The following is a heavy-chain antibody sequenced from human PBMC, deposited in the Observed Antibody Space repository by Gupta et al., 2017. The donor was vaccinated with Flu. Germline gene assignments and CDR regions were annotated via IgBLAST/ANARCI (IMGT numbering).Heavy chain of an antibody. CDR1: GFTVTTNY. V-gene: IGHV3-53*01. CDR2: ISSGAKI. CDR3: ARDSVISPEHENYMDV. D-gene: IGHD1-26*01. Sequence: EVQLVESGGHLIQPAGSLRLSCAASGFTVTTNYMSWLRQAPGKGLEWVALISSGAKISYADSGKDRFTISRDNSNNMLYLQMNSLRDEDTAVYYCARDSVISPEHENYMDVWGKGTTVTVSS. J-gene: IGHJ6*03.